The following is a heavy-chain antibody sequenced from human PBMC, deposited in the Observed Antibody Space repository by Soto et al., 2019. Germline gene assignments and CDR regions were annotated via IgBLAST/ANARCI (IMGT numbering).Heavy chain of an antibody. Sequence: TLSLTCTVSGGSISSGGYYWSWIRQHPGKGLEWIGYIYYSGSTYYNPSLKSRVTISVDTSKNQFSLKLSSVTAADTAVYYCVRDAQGSLLHGRGMDVWGQGTTATVSS. J-gene: IGHJ6*02. D-gene: IGHD2-15*01. CDR3: VRDAQGSLLHGRGMDV. CDR2: IYYSGST. CDR1: GGSISSGGYY. V-gene: IGHV4-31*03.